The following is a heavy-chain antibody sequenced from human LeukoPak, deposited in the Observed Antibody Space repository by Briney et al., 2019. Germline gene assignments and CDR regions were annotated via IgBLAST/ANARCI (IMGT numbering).Heavy chain of an antibody. Sequence: GGSLRISCATSGFTFSSYWMAWVRQAPGKGLEWVASINKDGSDKYYVDFVNGRFTISRDNAKNSVSLQMGSLRAEDTAVYYCARGSLDYWGQGALVTVSS. CDR1: GFTFSSYW. V-gene: IGHV3-7*01. J-gene: IGHJ4*02. CDR3: ARGSLDY. CDR2: INKDGSDK.